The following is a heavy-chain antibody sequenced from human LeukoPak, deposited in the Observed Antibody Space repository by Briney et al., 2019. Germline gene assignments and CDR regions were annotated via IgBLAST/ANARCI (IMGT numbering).Heavy chain of an antibody. J-gene: IGHJ4*02. D-gene: IGHD6-25*01. CDR2: ISYSGST. CDR1: GGSISSYY. V-gene: IGHV4-59*01. CDR3: ARGGSGTWFVDY. Sequence: SETLSLTCTVSGGSISSYYWSWIRQPPGKGLEWIGYISYSGSTNYNPSLKSRVTISVDTSKNQFSLKLTSVTAADTAVYYCARGGSGTWFVDYWGQGTLVTVSS.